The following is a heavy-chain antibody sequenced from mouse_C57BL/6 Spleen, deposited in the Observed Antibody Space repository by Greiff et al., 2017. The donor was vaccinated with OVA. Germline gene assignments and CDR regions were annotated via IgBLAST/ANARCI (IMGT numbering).Heavy chain of an antibody. D-gene: IGHD2-4*01. CDR1: GFSFTSYC. Sequence: QVQLQQSGPGLVQPSQCLSLTCTVSGFSFTSYCVHWVRQSPGKGLEWLGVIWSGGSTAYNAPFISRLSTSTDNTKSQAFFKMNSLQADDTAIYYCARKYNDDYDGDLDYWGQGTTVTVSS. J-gene: IGHJ4*01. CDR2: IWSGGST. CDR3: ARKYNDDYDGDLDY. V-gene: IGHV2-2*01.